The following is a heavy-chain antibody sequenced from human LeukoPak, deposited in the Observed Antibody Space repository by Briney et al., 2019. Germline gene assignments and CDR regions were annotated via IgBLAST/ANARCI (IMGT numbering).Heavy chain of an antibody. CDR1: GFRFSTYW. V-gene: IGHV3-7*01. J-gene: IGHJ4*02. CDR2: IKEDGSDK. Sequence: PGGSLRLSCEVSGFRFSTYWMTWVRQAPGKGLEWVANIKEDGSDKYYVDSVKGRFTISRDNAKNSVYLQMNSLRAEDTAVYYCARGRGHSGWYYFDYWGQGTLVTVSS. D-gene: IGHD6-19*01. CDR3: ARGRGHSGWYYFDY.